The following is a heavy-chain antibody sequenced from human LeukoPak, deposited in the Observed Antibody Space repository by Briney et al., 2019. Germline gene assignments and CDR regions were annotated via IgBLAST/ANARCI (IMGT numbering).Heavy chain of an antibody. Sequence: PGGYLRLSCAASGFTFSDYGMHWVRQAPGKGLEWLTFIRYEGGNKFYAESVKGRFTISRDNSKNTLYLQINSLRPEDTAVYYCAKGDSGWHFDYWGQGTLVTVSS. J-gene: IGHJ4*02. CDR1: GFTFSDYG. V-gene: IGHV3-30*02. CDR2: IRYEGGNK. D-gene: IGHD6-19*01. CDR3: AKGDSGWHFDY.